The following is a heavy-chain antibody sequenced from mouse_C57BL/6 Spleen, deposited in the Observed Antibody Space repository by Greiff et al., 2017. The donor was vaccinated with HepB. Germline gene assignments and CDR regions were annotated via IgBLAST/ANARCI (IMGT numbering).Heavy chain of an antibody. CDR2: INPNNGGT. D-gene: IGHD2-1*01. CDR3: ARGGVYYGNYEYFDV. V-gene: IGHV1-22*01. Sequence: EVQLQESGPELVKPGASVKMSCKASGYTFTDYNMHWVKQSHGKSLEWIGYINPNNGGTSYNQKFKGKATLTVNKSSSTAYMELRSLTSEDSAVYYCARGGVYYGNYEYFDVWGTGTTVTVSS. CDR1: GYTFTDYN. J-gene: IGHJ1*03.